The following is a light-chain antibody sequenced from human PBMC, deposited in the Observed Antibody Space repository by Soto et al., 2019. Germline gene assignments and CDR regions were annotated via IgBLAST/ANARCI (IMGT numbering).Light chain of an antibody. J-gene: IGLJ1*01. Sequence: QSALTQPASVAGSPGQSITISCTGTSSDVGDYDYVSWYRQQPGKAPKLLIYDVSNRPSDISNRFSGSKSANTASLTISGLQAEDEADYYCSSYTGSSTLYVFGTGTKVTVL. V-gene: IGLV2-14*03. CDR2: DVS. CDR1: SSDVGDYDY. CDR3: SSYTGSSTLYV.